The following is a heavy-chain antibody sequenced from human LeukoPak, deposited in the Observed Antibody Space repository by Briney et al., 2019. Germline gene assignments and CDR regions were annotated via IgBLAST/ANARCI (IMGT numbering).Heavy chain of an antibody. V-gene: IGHV3-33*01. CDR2: IWYDGNNK. J-gene: IGHJ4*02. CDR3: ARDIEQGRGDLRLGFDY. D-gene: IGHD7-27*01. Sequence: GGSLRLSCAASGFTFSTYGMHWVRQAPGKGLEWVSLIWYDGNNKYYADSVKGQFTISRDNSKNTLYLQMNTLTAEDTAVYYCARDIEQGRGDLRLGFDYWGQGTLATVSS. CDR1: GFTFSTYG.